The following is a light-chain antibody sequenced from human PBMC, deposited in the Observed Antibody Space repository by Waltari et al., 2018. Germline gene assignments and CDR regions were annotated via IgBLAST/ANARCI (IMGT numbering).Light chain of an antibody. V-gene: IGKV4-1*01. J-gene: IGKJ2*01. CDR3: QQYYTVPYT. CDR2: WAS. CDR1: QNILHSSNNQNY. Sequence: DIVMTQSPGSLAVSLGERATIKCKSSQNILHSSNNQNYLAWYQHKPGQPPKLLIYWASTREFGVPGRFSGSGSETDVTLTISSLQAEDVALYYCQQYYTVPYTFGQGTRLEIK.